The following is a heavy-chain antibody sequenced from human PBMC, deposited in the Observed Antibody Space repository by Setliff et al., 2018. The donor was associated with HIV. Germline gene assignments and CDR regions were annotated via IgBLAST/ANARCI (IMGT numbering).Heavy chain of an antibody. CDR3: AKDLLGSISMAGYDGFDI. CDR1: GGSFTSRSYY. Sequence: SETLSLTCTVSGGSFTSRSYYWGWIRQPPGKGLEWIGSIFYSGITYYNPSLKSRVTISVDTSKNQFSLNLTSVTAADTAVYYCAKDLLGSISMAGYDGFDIWGQGTIVTVSS. CDR2: IFYSGIT. V-gene: IGHV4-39*07. J-gene: IGHJ3*02. D-gene: IGHD6-19*01.